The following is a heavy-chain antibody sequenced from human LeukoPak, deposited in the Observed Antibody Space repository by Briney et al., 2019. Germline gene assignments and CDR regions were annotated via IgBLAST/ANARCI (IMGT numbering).Heavy chain of an antibody. D-gene: IGHD3-3*01. CDR1: GFTFSSYW. J-gene: IGHJ4*02. CDR3: ARRSLRSTALDY. V-gene: IGHV3-7*01. CDR2: IKQDGSEK. Sequence: AGTLTLSCAASGFTFSSYWMSWVRQAPGTGLQWVANIKQDGSEKYYVDSVTCRFTISRDNAKNALYLQMNSLRSDETAVYYFARRSLRSTALDYSGEGTLVTVSS.